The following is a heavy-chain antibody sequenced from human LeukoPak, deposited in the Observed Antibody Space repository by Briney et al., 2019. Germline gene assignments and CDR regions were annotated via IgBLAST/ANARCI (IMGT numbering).Heavy chain of an antibody. CDR3: ARGSRNSGSYYMMILGWFDP. J-gene: IGHJ5*02. Sequence: AETLSLTCAVYGGSFSGYYWSWIRQPPGKGLEWIAEINDSGSTNYNPSLKSRGTISVDTSKNQFSRKLSSVTAADSALYYCARGSRNSGSYYMMILGWFDPWGQGTLVNVSS. CDR1: GGSFSGYY. CDR2: INDSGST. V-gene: IGHV4-34*01. D-gene: IGHD3-10*01.